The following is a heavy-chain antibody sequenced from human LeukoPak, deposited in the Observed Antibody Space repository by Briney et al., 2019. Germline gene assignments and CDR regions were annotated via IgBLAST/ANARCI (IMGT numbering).Heavy chain of an antibody. CDR2: ISSSSTYI. CDR3: ARGGYANDY. D-gene: IGHD5-18*01. CDR1: GFTFSSYT. V-gene: IGHV3-21*01. J-gene: IGHJ4*02. Sequence: GGSLRLSCAASGFTFSSYTMNWVRQAPGQGLEWVSSISSSSTYIYYADSVKGRFTISRDNAKNSLYLQMNSLRAEDTAVYYCARGGYANDYWGQGTLVTVSS.